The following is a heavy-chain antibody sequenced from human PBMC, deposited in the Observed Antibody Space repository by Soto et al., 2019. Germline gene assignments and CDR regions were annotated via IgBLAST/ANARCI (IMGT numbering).Heavy chain of an antibody. CDR2: IDWDDDK. V-gene: IGHV2-70*11. CDR3: VRNYVDTAMVTGWFDP. D-gene: IGHD5-18*01. J-gene: IGHJ5*02. Sequence: SGPTLVNPTQTLTLTCTFSGFSLSTSGMCVSWIRQPPGKALEWLARIDWDDDKYYSTSLKTRLTISKDTSKNQVVLTMTNMDPVDTATYYCVRNYVDTAMVTGWFDPWGQGTLVTVSS. CDR1: GFSLSTSGMC.